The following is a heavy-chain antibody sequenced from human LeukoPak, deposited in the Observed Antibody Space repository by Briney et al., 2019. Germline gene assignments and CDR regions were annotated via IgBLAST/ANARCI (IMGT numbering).Heavy chain of an antibody. CDR2: IIPIFGTA. V-gene: IGHV1-69*05. CDR1: GGTFSSYA. D-gene: IGHD2-2*02. Sequence: GSSVKVSCKASGGTFSSYAISWVRQAPGQGLEWMGGIIPIFGTANYAQKFQGRVTITTDESTSTAYMELSSLRSEDTAVYYCATLSCSSTSCYRAYYYYMDVWGKGTTVTVSS. J-gene: IGHJ6*03. CDR3: ATLSCSSTSCYRAYYYYMDV.